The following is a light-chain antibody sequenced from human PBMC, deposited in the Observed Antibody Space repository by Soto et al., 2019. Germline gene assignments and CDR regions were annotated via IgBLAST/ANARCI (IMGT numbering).Light chain of an antibody. CDR2: DAS. CDR1: QSVSIY. J-gene: IGKJ1*01. V-gene: IGKV3-11*01. CDR3: QQTYSNLWT. Sequence: EIVLTQSPGTLSLSPGDRATLSCRASQSVSIYLAWYQQKPGQAPRLLIYDASTLHTGVPSRFSGRGSGTDFTLTINNLQREDFADYFCQQTYSNLWTFGQGTKVEIK.